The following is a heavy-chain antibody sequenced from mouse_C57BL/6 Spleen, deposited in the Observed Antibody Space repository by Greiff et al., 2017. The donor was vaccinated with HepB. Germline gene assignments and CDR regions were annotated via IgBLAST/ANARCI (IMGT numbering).Heavy chain of an antibody. CDR1: GFSLTSYG. Sequence: VQLVESGPGLVQPSQSLSITCTVSGFSLTSYGVHWVRQSPGKGLEWLGVIWRGGSTDYNAASMSRLSITKDNSKSQVFFKMNSLQADDTAIYYCAKNGGSNPFAYWGQGTLVTVSA. V-gene: IGHV2-5*01. CDR3: AKNGGSNPFAY. J-gene: IGHJ3*01. CDR2: IWRGGST. D-gene: IGHD2-5*01.